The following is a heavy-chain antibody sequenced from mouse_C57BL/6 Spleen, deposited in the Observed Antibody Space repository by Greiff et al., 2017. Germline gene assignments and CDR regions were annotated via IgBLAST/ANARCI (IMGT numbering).Heavy chain of an antibody. CDR3: ERYDYDVDFDY. V-gene: IGHV1-82*01. J-gene: IGHJ2*01. Sequence: VQLQQSGPELVKPGASVKISCKASGYAFSSSWMNWVKQRPGKGLEWIGRIYPGDGDTNYNRKFKGKATLTADKSSSTAYLQLSSLTSEDSAVYFCERYDYDVDFDYWGQGTTLTVS. CDR2: IYPGDGDT. D-gene: IGHD2-4*01. CDR1: GYAFSSSW.